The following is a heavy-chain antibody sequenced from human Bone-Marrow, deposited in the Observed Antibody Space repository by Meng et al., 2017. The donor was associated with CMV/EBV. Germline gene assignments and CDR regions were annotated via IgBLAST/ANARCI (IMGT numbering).Heavy chain of an antibody. D-gene: IGHD1-1*01. Sequence: GESLKISCAASGFTFSSYAMHWVRQAPGEGLEWVAVISYDGSNKYYADSVKGRFTISRDNSKNTLYLQMNSLRAEDTAVYYCARDQSHNTTGTLYYYYYGMDVWGQGTTVTVSS. J-gene: IGHJ6*02. CDR3: ARDQSHNTTGTLYYYYYGMDV. CDR1: GFTFSSYA. V-gene: IGHV3-30-3*01. CDR2: ISYDGSNK.